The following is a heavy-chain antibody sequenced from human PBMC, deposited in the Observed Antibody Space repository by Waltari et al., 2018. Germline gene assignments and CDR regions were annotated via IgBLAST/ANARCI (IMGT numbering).Heavy chain of an antibody. CDR1: GGSISSSSYY. J-gene: IGHJ4*02. Sequence: QLQLQESGPGLVKPSETLSLTCTVSGGSISSSSYYWGWIRQPPGKGLEWIGSIYYSGGTYYNPSLKSRVTISVDTSKNQFSLKLSSVTAADTAVYYCATRYSSGWYVWWGQGTLVTVSS. CDR2: IYYSGGT. V-gene: IGHV4-39*01. D-gene: IGHD6-19*01. CDR3: ATRYSSGWYVW.